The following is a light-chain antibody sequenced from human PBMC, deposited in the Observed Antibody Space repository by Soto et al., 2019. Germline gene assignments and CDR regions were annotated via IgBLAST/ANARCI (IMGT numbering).Light chain of an antibody. CDR2: TSS. CDR1: RSNIGSNT. J-gene: IGLJ2*01. CDR3: AAWDDSLSVVV. Sequence: QSVLTQAPSASGTPGQTVIISCSGSRSNIGSNTLNWYQQFPGTAPQLLISTSSHRPSGVRDRFSASKSGTSASLAISGLRSDDEADYYCAAWDDSLSVVVFGGGTKVTVL. V-gene: IGLV1-44*01.